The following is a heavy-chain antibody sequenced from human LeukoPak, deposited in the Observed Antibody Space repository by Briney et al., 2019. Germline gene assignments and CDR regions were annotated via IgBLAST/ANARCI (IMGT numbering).Heavy chain of an antibody. Sequence: GGSLRLSCAASGFTFSDAWMSWVRQAPGKGLEWVGRIKSITDGGTTDYAAPVKGRFTISRDDSKNTLYLQMNSLKTEDTAVYYCTTDARIQLWLSGYYFDYWGQGTLVTVSS. J-gene: IGHJ4*02. CDR2: IKSITDGGTT. CDR1: GFTFSDAW. V-gene: IGHV3-15*01. CDR3: TTDARIQLWLSGYYFDY. D-gene: IGHD5-18*01.